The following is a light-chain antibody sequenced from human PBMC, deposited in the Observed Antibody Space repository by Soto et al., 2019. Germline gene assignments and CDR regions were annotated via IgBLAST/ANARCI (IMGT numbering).Light chain of an antibody. V-gene: IGKV3-20*01. J-gene: IGKJ1*01. CDR2: GAS. CDR3: QQYGISPWT. Sequence: EIVLTQSPGTLSLSPGERATLSCRASQIVSSNYLAWYQQSPGQAPRLLVYGASHKSTGIPDRFSGSGSGTDFTLTISRLEPEDFAVYYCQQYGISPWTFGQGTNVDIK. CDR1: QIVSSNY.